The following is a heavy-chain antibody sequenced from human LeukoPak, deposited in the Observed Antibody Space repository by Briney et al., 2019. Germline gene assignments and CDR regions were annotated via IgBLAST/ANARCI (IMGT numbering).Heavy chain of an antibody. V-gene: IGHV3-30*18. Sequence: PGRSLRLSCAASGFTFSSYGIHWVRQAPGKGLEWVAVISYDGSNKYYADSVKGRFTISRDNSKNTLSLQMNSLRTEDTAVYYCAKEATFGVVPTSNWFDPWGQGTLVTVSS. CDR1: GFTFSSYG. D-gene: IGHD3-3*01. CDR3: AKEATFGVVPTSNWFDP. CDR2: ISYDGSNK. J-gene: IGHJ5*02.